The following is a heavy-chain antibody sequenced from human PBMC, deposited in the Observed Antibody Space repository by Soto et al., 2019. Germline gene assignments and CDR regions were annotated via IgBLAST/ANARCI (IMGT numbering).Heavy chain of an antibody. D-gene: IGHD1-1*01. CDR3: ARGRYGDY. Sequence: QVHLVQSGAEVKKPGASVKVSCQGSGYAFTTYGITWVRQAPGQGLEWMGWMSAHNGNTNYAQKPQGRVTVTRDTSTSTAYMELRSLRSDDTAVYYCARGRYGDYWGQRPLVTVSP. CDR2: MSAHNGNT. V-gene: IGHV1-18*01. J-gene: IGHJ4*02. CDR1: GYAFTTYG.